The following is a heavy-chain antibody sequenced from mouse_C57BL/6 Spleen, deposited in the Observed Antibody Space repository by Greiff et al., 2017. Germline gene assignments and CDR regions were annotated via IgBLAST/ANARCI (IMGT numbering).Heavy chain of an antibody. CDR3: ARPVVRYYYAMDY. J-gene: IGHJ4*01. CDR1: GFTFSDYG. Sequence: EVMLVESGGGLVKPGGSLKLSCAASGFTFSDYGMHWVRQAPEKGLEWVAYISSGSSTIYYADTVKGRFTISRDNAKNTRFLQMTSLRSEDTAMYYCARPVVRYYYAMDYWGQGTSVTVSA. V-gene: IGHV5-17*01. D-gene: IGHD1-1*01. CDR2: ISSGSSTI.